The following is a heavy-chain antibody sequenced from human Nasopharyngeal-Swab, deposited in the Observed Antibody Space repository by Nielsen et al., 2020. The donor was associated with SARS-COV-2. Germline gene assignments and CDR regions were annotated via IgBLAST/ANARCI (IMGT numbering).Heavy chain of an antibody. CDR3: ARRLTLESFWYFDL. Sequence: SETLSLTCTVSGGSISSYYWNWIRQPPGKGLEWIGYIYYSGTTNYNPSLKSRVTISVDTSNNQFSLKLSSVTAADTAVYYCARRLTLESFWYFDLWGRGTLVTVSS. CDR1: GGSISSYY. V-gene: IGHV4-59*01. J-gene: IGHJ2*01. CDR2: IYYSGTT. D-gene: IGHD3-3*01.